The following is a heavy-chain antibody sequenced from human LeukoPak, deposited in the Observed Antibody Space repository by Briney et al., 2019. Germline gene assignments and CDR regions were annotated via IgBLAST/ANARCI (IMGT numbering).Heavy chain of an antibody. CDR1: GYTFTGYY. J-gene: IGHJ6*03. CDR2: IKPNSGDT. D-gene: IGHD3-10*01. CDR3: ARSGAPFITMVRGLYMDV. V-gene: IGHV1-2*02. Sequence: GASVKVSCKASGYTFTGYYIHWVRQAPGQGLEWMGWIKPNSGDTNYAQKFQGRVTMTRDTSISTVYMELSRLRSEDTAVYYCARSGAPFITMVRGLYMDVWGKGTTVTISS.